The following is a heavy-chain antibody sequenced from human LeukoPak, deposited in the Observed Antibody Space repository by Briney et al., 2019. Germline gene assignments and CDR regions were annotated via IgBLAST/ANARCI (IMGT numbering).Heavy chain of an antibody. D-gene: IGHD3-22*01. CDR1: GFTFSSYS. CDR2: IAYDGSNK. Sequence: PGGSLRLSCAASGFTFSSYSMNWVRQAPGKGLEWVTVIAYDGSNKYYADSVKGRFTISRDNSKNTLYLQMNSLRPEDTAVYYCARDSYGSGYYMDVWGKGTTVTVSS. V-gene: IGHV3-30*03. J-gene: IGHJ6*04. CDR3: ARDSYGSGYYMDV.